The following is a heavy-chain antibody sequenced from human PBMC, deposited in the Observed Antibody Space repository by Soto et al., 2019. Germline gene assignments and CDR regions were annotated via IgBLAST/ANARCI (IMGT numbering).Heavy chain of an antibody. V-gene: IGHV3-23*01. Sequence: PGGSLRLSCAASGFTFSSYAMSWVRQAPGKGLEWVSAISGSGGSTYYADSVKGRFTISRDNSKNTLYLQMNSLRAEDTAVYYCARCLIAVWNGMGVWGQGTTDSGSS. CDR1: GFTFSSYA. J-gene: IGHJ6*01. CDR3: ARCLIAVWNGMGV. D-gene: IGHD2-21*01. CDR2: ISGSGGST.